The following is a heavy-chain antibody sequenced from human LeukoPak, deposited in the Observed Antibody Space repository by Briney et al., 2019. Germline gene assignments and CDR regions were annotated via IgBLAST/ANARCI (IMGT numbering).Heavy chain of an antibody. CDR2: IKPDGSEQ. V-gene: IGHV3-7*01. CDR1: GFTFSTYW. D-gene: IGHD6-13*01. CDR3: ARNDVPAAGDY. Sequence: GGSLRLSCAVSGFTFSTYWMTWVRQAPGKGLEWVANIKPDGSEQNYVDSVKGRFTISRDDAKNSLFLQMNSLRAEDTAVYFCARNDVPAAGDYWGQGTLVTVSS. J-gene: IGHJ4*02.